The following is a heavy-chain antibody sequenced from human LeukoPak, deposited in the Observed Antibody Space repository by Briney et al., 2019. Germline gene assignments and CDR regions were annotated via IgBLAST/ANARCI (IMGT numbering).Heavy chain of an antibody. Sequence: SETLSLTCTVSGGSISSSGHYWGWIRQPPGKGLEWIGSIYYNGNDYYNPSLKSRVTISVDTSKNQFSLKLSSVTAADTAVYYCASLTGTTDYYYYYMDVWGKGTTVTVSS. V-gene: IGHV4-39*07. CDR3: ASLTGTTDYYYYYMDV. CDR2: IYYNGND. D-gene: IGHD1-20*01. CDR1: GGSISSSGHY. J-gene: IGHJ6*03.